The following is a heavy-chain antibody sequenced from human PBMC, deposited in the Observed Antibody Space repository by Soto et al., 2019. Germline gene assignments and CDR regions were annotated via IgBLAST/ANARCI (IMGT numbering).Heavy chain of an antibody. Sequence: GGSLRLSCAASGFTVSSNYMSWVRQAPGKGLEWVSVIYSGGSTYYADSVKGRFTISRDNSKNTLYLQMNSLRAEDTAVYYCARGGPDYYDSSGYYPNWYFDLWGRGTLVTVSS. CDR3: ARGGPDYYDSSGYYPNWYFDL. J-gene: IGHJ2*01. CDR2: IYSGGST. CDR1: GFTVSSNY. D-gene: IGHD3-22*01. V-gene: IGHV3-53*01.